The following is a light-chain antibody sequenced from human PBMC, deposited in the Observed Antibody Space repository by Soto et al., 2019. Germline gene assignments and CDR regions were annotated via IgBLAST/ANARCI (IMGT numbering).Light chain of an antibody. CDR3: SSYTSSSKVV. J-gene: IGLJ2*01. Sequence: QSALTQPASVSGSPGQSITIFCTGTSSDVGGYNYVSWYQQHPGKAPKLMIYDVSNRPSGVSNRFSGSKSGNTASLTISGLQAEDETDYYCSSYTSSSKVVFGGGTKLTVL. CDR1: SSDVGGYNY. V-gene: IGLV2-14*01. CDR2: DVS.